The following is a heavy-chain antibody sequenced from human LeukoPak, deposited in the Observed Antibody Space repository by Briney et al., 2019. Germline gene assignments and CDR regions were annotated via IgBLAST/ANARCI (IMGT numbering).Heavy chain of an antibody. J-gene: IGHJ6*02. CDR2: IIPIFGTA. Sequence: ASVTVSCTASGGTFSSYAISWVRQAPGQGLEWMGGIIPIFGTANYAQKFQGRVTMTRDTSTSTVYMELSSLRSEDTAVYYCARDYYDSSGYYSRTDYYYYGMDVWGQGTTVTVSS. V-gene: IGHV1-69*05. CDR1: GGTFSSYA. D-gene: IGHD3-22*01. CDR3: ARDYYDSSGYYSRTDYYYYGMDV.